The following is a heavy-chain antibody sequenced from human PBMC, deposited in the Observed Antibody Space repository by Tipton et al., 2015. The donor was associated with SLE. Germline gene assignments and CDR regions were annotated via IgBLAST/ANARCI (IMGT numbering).Heavy chain of an antibody. CDR2: IIPILGIA. Sequence: QLVQSGAEVKKPGSSVKVSCKASGGTFSSYTISWVRQAPGQGLEWMGRIIPILGIANYAQKFQGRVTITADKSTSTAYMELSSLRSEDTAVYYCATIAPLYGDYYYYGMDVWGQGTTVTVSS. CDR3: ATIAPLYGDYYYYGMDV. V-gene: IGHV1-69*09. CDR1: GGTFSSYT. D-gene: IGHD4-17*01. J-gene: IGHJ6*02.